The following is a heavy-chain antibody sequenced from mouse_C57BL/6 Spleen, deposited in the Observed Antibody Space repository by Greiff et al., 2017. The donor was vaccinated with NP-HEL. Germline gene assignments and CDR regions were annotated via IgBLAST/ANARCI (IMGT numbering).Heavy chain of an antibody. CDR3: ARDRLSNYAMDY. CDR1: GFTFSSYA. Sequence: DVMLVESGGGLVKPGGSLKLSCAASGFTFSSYAMSWVRQTPEKRLEWVATISDGGSYTYYPDNVKGRFTISRDNAKNNLYLQMSHLKSEDTAMYYCARDRLSNYAMDYWGQGTSVTVSS. D-gene: IGHD3-2*02. CDR2: ISDGGSYT. V-gene: IGHV5-4*01. J-gene: IGHJ4*01.